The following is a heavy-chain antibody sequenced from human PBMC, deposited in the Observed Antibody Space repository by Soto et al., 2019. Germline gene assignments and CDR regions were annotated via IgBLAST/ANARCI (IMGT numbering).Heavy chain of an antibody. CDR2: INPSGGGT. V-gene: IGHV1-46*03. CDR1: GDTFTSYY. CDR3: AREGRDQAFDY. Sequence: GASVKASCKSSGDTFTSYYFHWVRQAPGQGLEWMGIINPSGGGTSYPQKFQGRVTMTRDTSTSTVYMELSSLRSEDTAVYYCAREGRDQAFDYWGQGTLVTVSS. J-gene: IGHJ4*02.